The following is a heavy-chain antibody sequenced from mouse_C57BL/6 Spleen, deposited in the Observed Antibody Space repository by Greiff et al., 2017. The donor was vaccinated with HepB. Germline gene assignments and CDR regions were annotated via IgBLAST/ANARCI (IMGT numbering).Heavy chain of an antibody. CDR3: ARSFTADY. CDR2: INTNNGGT. CDR1: GYTFTDYY. V-gene: IGHV1-26*01. J-gene: IGHJ2*01. D-gene: IGHD1-2*01. Sequence: EVQLQQSGPELVKPGASVKISCKASGYTFTDYYMNWVKQSHGKSLEWIGDINTNNGGTSYNQKFKGKATLTVDKSSSTAYMELRSLTSEDSAGYYCARSFTADYWGQGTTLTVSS.